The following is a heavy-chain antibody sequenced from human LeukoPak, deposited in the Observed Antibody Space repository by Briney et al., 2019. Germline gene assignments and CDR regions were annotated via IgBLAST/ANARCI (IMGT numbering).Heavy chain of an antibody. Sequence: PGGSLRLSCAASGFTFSNFWMSWVRQAPGKGLEWVANIKQAENEKYYVDSVKGRFTISRDNAKNSLYLQMNSLRAEDTAVYYCARENGWYPGYYYYYYMDVWGKGTTVIVSS. V-gene: IGHV3-7*01. CDR2: IKQAENEK. CDR1: GFTFSNFW. J-gene: IGHJ6*03. D-gene: IGHD6-19*01. CDR3: ARENGWYPGYYYYYYMDV.